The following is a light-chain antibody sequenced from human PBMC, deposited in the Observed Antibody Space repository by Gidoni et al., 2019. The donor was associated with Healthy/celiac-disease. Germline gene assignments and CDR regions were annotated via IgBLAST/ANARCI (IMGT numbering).Light chain of an antibody. V-gene: IGKV3-20*01. J-gene: IGKJ1*01. CDR3: QQYGSSLRWT. CDR1: QSVSSSY. Sequence: EIVLTQSPGTLSLSPGERATLSCRSSQSVSSSYLAWYQQNPGQAPRRLIYGASSRATGIPDRFSGSGSGTDFTLTISRLEPEDFAVYYCQQYGSSLRWTFGQGTKVEIK. CDR2: GAS.